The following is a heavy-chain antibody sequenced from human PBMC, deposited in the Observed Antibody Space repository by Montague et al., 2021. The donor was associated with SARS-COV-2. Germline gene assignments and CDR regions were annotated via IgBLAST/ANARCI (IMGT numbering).Heavy chain of an antibody. CDR1: GGSISSGGYY. D-gene: IGHD2-2*02. CDR2: IYYSGST. J-gene: IGHJ6*03. CDR3: ARVGIVVVPAAIVTLSYYYYMDV. V-gene: IGHV4-31*03. Sequence: TLSLTCTVSGGSISSGGYYWSWIRQHPGKGLEWIGYIYYSGSTYYNPSLKSRVTILVDTSKNQFSLKLSSVTAADTAVYYCARVGIVVVPAAIVTLSYYYYMDVWGKGTTVTVSS.